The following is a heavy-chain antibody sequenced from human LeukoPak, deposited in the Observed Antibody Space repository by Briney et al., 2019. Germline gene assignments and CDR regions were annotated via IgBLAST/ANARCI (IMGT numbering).Heavy chain of an antibody. J-gene: IGHJ4*02. CDR2: VFYSGST. CDR3: ARFSISWSYFDS. Sequence: SETLCLNCIVSGGSISNYYWNWIRQPPGKGLERIGSVFYSGSTNYNPSLKSRVTISVDTSKNHVSLKLSSMAAADTAVYYCARFSISWSYFDSWGQGTLVTVSS. V-gene: IGHV4-59*01. D-gene: IGHD6-13*01. CDR1: GGSISNYY.